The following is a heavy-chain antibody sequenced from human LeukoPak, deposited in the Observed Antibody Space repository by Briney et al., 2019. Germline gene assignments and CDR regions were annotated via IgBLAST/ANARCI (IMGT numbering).Heavy chain of an antibody. CDR3: ARGKDYFDY. Sequence: ASVKVSCKASGYTFTSYGISWVRQAPGQGLEWMGWISAYNGNTNYAQKLQGRVTITTDESTSTAYMELSSLRSEDAAVYYCARGKDYFDYWGQGTLVTVSS. CDR1: GYTFTSYG. V-gene: IGHV1-18*01. J-gene: IGHJ4*02. CDR2: ISAYNGNT.